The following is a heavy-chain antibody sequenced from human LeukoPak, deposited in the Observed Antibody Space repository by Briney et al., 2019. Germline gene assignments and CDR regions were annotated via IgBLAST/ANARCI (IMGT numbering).Heavy chain of an antibody. J-gene: IGHJ5*02. D-gene: IGHD4-23*01. CDR2: ISHSGST. CDR3: SRGGPTVVTDWFDP. V-gene: IGHV4-34*01. CDR1: GGSFSDFY. Sequence: SETLSLTCAVYGGSFSDFYWSWIRQPPGKGLEWIGEISHSGSTKYNPSLKSRVTISVDTSKNQFSLKLNSVTAADTAVYYCSRGGPTVVTDWFDPWGQGTLVTVSS.